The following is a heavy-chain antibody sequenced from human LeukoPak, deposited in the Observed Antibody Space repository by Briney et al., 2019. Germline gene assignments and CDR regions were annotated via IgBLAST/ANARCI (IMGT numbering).Heavy chain of an antibody. V-gene: IGHV4-59*01. D-gene: IGHD6-13*01. CDR2: IYYSGST. J-gene: IGHJ4*02. CDR1: GGSISSYY. Sequence: SETLSLTCTVSGGSISSYYWSWIRQPPGKGLEWIGYIYYSGSTNYNPSLKSRVTISVDTSKNQFSLKLSSVTAADTAVYYCARVGSSWTYYFDYWGQGTLVTVSS. CDR3: ARVGSSWTYYFDY.